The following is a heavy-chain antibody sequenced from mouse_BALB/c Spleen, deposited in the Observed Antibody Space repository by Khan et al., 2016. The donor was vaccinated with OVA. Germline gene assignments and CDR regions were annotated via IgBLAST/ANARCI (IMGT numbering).Heavy chain of an antibody. D-gene: IGHD1-1*02. Sequence: VQLKESGPGLVKPSQSLSLTCTVTGYSITSDYAWNWIRQFPGNKLEWMGYISSSGSTNYNPALKSRISNPRDTSKNQFLLPLNSLTTEDTATYDCARDGARYYDAMDYWGQGTSVTVSA. CDR1: GYSITSDYA. CDR3: ARDGARYYDAMDY. J-gene: IGHJ4*01. V-gene: IGHV3-2*02. CDR2: ISSSGST.